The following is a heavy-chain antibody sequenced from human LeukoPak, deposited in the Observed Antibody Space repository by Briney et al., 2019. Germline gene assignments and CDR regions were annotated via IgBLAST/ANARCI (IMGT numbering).Heavy chain of an antibody. Sequence: ASVKVSCKASGYTFTSYGISWVRQAPGQGLEWMGWISAYNGNTNYAQKLQGRVTMTTDTSTSTAYMELRSLRSDDTAAYYCASLQLGKGYWYFDLWGRGTLVTVSS. J-gene: IGHJ2*01. CDR2: ISAYNGNT. V-gene: IGHV1-18*01. D-gene: IGHD7-27*01. CDR3: ASLQLGKGYWYFDL. CDR1: GYTFTSYG.